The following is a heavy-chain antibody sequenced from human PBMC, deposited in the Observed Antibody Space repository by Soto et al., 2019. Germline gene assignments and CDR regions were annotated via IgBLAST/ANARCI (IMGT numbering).Heavy chain of an antibody. V-gene: IGHV3-23*01. J-gene: IGHJ3*02. CDR2: ILVDGRT. CDR1: GFTFSSYD. CDR3: AKATATGGGAFDI. D-gene: IGHD2-8*02. Sequence: VGSLGLSCLASGFTFSSYDMSWVRQAPGKWLEWVSTILVDGRTFYVDSVKGRFTISRDSSQNTVYLQMNSLTAGDTALYYCAKATATGGGAFDICGQGTMVTVSS.